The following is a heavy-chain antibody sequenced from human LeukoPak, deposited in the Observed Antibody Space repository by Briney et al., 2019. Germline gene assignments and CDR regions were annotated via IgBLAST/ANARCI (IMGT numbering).Heavy chain of an antibody. V-gene: IGHV3-74*01. Sequence: PGGSLRLSCAASGFTFSSYLMHWVRQAPGKGLVWVSRINPDGSSAVYADSVKGRFTISRDNAKNTLYLQMNSLRAEDTAVYYCIKEWSAPGISPMDVWGKGTTVTVSS. CDR1: GFTFSSYL. CDR3: IKEWSAPGISPMDV. CDR2: INPDGSSA. D-gene: IGHD2-15*01. J-gene: IGHJ6*04.